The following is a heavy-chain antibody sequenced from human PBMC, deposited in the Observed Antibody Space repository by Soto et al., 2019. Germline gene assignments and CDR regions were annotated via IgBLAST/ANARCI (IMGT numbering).Heavy chain of an antibody. V-gene: IGHV3-48*04. J-gene: IGHJ4*02. CDR3: AIRVVYDYCCNSRYFDY. D-gene: IGHD4-17*01. CDR1: GFTFSSYS. CDR2: ISSSSSTI. Sequence: GGSLRLSCAASGFTFSSYSMNWVRQAPGKGLEWVSYISSSSSTIYYADSVKGRFTITRDNAKHSLYLQMNSLRAEDTSVYYCAIRVVYDYCCNSRYFDYWGQGTLVTVSS.